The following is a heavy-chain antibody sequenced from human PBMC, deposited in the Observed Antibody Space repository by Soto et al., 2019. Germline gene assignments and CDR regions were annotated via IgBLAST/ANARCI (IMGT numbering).Heavy chain of an antibody. J-gene: IGHJ4*02. Sequence: QVQLVQSGAEVQKPGSSVKVSCKASGGTFSSYAISWVRQAPGQGLEWMGGIIPIFGTANYAQKFQGRVTITADESTSTAYMELSSLRSEDTAVYYCARSRREVQLEPSGDYWGQGTLVTVSS. D-gene: IGHD1-1*01. V-gene: IGHV1-69*01. CDR3: ARSRREVQLEPSGDY. CDR1: GGTFSSYA. CDR2: IIPIFGTA.